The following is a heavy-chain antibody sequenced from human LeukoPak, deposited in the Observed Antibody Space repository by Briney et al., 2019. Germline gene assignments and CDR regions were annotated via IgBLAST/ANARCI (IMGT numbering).Heavy chain of an antibody. V-gene: IGHV1-69*05. CDR2: IISIFGTA. CDR1: GGTFSSYA. CDR3: ARPYYYDSSGYYY. D-gene: IGHD3-22*01. J-gene: IGHJ4*02. Sequence: SVKVSFKASGGTFSSYAISWVRQAPGQGLEWMGGIISIFGTANYAQKFQGRVTITTDESTSTAYMELSSLRSEDTAVYYCARPYYYDSSGYYYWGQGTLVTVSS.